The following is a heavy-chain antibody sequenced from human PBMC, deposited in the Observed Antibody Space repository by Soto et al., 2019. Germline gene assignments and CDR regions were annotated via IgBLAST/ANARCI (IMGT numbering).Heavy chain of an antibody. Sequence: GGSLRLSCAASGFTFSSYWMSWVRQAPGKGLEWVANIKRDGSEKYYVDSVKGRFTISRDNAKNSLYLQMNSLRAEDTAVYYCAREAYSSSSDAFDIWGQGTMVTVSS. CDR2: IKRDGSEK. J-gene: IGHJ3*02. CDR1: GFTFSSYW. CDR3: AREAYSSSSDAFDI. V-gene: IGHV3-7*03. D-gene: IGHD6-6*01.